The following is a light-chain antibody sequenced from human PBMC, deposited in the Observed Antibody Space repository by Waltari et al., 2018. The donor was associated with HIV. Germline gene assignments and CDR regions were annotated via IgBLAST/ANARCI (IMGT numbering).Light chain of an antibody. CDR1: QAIGSD. V-gene: IGKV1-27*01. J-gene: IGKJ2*01. CDR3: QRYDRAPYT. Sequence: DVKMTQSPSSLSACVGDRVALTCRASQAIGSDLDWYQQKPGKVPKLLIYATSTLQSGVPSRFSGSGSGKDFTLTITSLQTEDFAFYYCQRYDRAPYTFGPGTKLELK. CDR2: ATS.